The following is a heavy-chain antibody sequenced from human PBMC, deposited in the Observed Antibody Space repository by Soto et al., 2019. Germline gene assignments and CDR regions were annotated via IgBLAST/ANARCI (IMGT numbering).Heavy chain of an antibody. CDR2: IIPIFGTA. CDR3: AREDTSAGIHYFDY. CDR1: GGTFSSYA. J-gene: IGHJ4*02. V-gene: IGHV1-69*13. Sequence: ASVKVSCKASGGTFSSYAISWVRQAPGQGLEWMGGIIPIFGTANYAQKFQGRVTITADESTSTAHMELSSLRSEDTAVYYCAREDTSAGIHYFDYWGQGTLVTVSS. D-gene: IGHD5-18*01.